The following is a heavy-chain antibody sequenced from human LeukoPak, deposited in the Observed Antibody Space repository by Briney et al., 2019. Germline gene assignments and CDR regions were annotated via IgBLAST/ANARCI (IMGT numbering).Heavy chain of an antibody. D-gene: IGHD3-16*01. CDR1: GGSISSSSYY. J-gene: IGHJ6*03. CDR2: IYYSGST. CDR3: ARVVYDYVWGSWEGYYYYYMDV. Sequence: SETLSLTCTVSGGSISSSSYYWGWIRQPPGKGLEWIGSIYYSGSTYYNPSLKSRVTISVDTPKNQFSLKLSSVTAADTAVYYCARVVYDYVWGSWEGYYYYYMDVWGKGTTVTVSS. V-gene: IGHV4-39*01.